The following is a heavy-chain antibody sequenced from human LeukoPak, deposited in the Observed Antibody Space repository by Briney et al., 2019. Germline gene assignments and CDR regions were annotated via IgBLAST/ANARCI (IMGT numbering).Heavy chain of an antibody. Sequence: GGPLRLSCAASGFTFTRSGMHWVRQAPGKGLEWLAVISYDGSDKYCADSVKGRFTISRDNSEDTLYLQMNSLRAEDTAVYYCAKDRSGSWSFDYWGQGTLVTVSS. V-gene: IGHV3-30*18. CDR1: GFTFTRSG. J-gene: IGHJ4*02. CDR3: AKDRSGSWSFDY. CDR2: ISYDGSDK. D-gene: IGHD6-13*01.